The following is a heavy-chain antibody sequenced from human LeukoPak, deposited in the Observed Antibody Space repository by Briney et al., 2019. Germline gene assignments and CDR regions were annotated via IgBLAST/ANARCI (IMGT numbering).Heavy chain of an antibody. CDR2: ISGSGGTT. CDR1: GFTFSAYA. D-gene: IGHD3-22*01. Sequence: HPGGSLRLSCAASGFTFSAYAMAWVRQAPGKGLEWVSTISGSGGTTYSADPVKGRFTISRDNSKNILYLQVNSLRAGDTAVYYCAKDYYYDSSGYYYGDAFDIWGQGTMVTVSS. CDR3: AKDYYYDSSGYYYGDAFDI. V-gene: IGHV3-23*01. J-gene: IGHJ3*02.